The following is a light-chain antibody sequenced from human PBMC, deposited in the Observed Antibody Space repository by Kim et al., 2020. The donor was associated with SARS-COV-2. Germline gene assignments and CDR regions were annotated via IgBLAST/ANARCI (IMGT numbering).Light chain of an antibody. V-gene: IGKV3-20*01. CDR2: DAS. J-gene: IGKJ1*01. Sequence: DIVLTQSPGTLSLSPGERATLSCRASQSVSSYYLAWYQQKPGQAPRLLIYDASNRATGIPDRFSGSGSGTDFTLTISRLEPEDFAVYCYQQCHTSPRTFGQGTKVEIK. CDR1: QSVSSYY. CDR3: QQCHTSPRT.